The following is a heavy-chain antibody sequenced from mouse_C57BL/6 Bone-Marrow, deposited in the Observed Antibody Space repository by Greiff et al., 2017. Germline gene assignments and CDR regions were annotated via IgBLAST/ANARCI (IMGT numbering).Heavy chain of an antibody. V-gene: IGHV1-26*01. Sequence: VQLKQSGPELVKPGASVKISCKASGYTFTDYYMNWVKQSHGKSLKWIGDINPNNGGTSYNQKFKGKATLTVDKSSSTAYMGLRSLTSEDSAVYYCAKKLYWGQGTLVTVSA. CDR3: AKKLY. CDR2: INPNNGGT. CDR1: GYTFTDYY. J-gene: IGHJ3*01.